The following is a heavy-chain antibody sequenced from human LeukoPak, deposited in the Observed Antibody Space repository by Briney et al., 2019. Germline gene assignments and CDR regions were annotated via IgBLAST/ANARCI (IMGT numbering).Heavy chain of an antibody. D-gene: IGHD6-6*01. V-gene: IGHV3-23*01. CDR2: VSGSGDST. J-gene: IGHJ4*02. Sequence: PGGSLRLSCAASGFTFSSYAMSWVRQAPGKGLEWVSGVSGSGDSTYYADSVKGRFTISRDSSKNMLYLQMNSLRAEDTAVYYCAKAVGRSSQGVDYCGQGTQVTVSS. CDR1: GFTFSSYA. CDR3: AKAVGRSSQGVDY.